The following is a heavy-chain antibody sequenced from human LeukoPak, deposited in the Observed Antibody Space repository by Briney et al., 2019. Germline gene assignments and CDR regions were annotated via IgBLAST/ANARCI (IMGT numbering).Heavy chain of an antibody. V-gene: IGHV1-3*01. CDR3: ARDISGDGYNWLVY. CDR2: INAGNGNT. Sequence: ASVKVSCKASGYTFTSYAMHWVRQAPGQRLEGMGWINAGNGNTKYSQKFQGRVTITRDTSASTAYMELSSLRSEDTAVYYCARDISGDGYNWLVYWGQGTLVTVSS. J-gene: IGHJ4*02. CDR1: GYTFTSYA. D-gene: IGHD5-24*01.